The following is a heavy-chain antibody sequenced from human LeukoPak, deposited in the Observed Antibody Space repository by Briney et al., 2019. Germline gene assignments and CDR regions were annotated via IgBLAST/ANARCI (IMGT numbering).Heavy chain of an antibody. Sequence: KPSETLSLTCDVSGASTNTVSYFWGWIRKPPGRGLEWVGSGYYAGSGSHYNPSLKSRVTISVDTSRNRYSLKLHSVTTADTAVYYCVRLWLRWGIDYWGQGSLVTVSS. CDR1: GASTNTVSYF. CDR2: GYYAGSGS. CDR3: VRLWLRWGIDY. V-gene: IGHV4-39*01. J-gene: IGHJ4*02. D-gene: IGHD5-12*01.